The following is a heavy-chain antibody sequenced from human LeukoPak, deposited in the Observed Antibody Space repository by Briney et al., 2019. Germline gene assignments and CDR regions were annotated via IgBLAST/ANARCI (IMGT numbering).Heavy chain of an antibody. CDR3: SRDIGDAFDI. CDR1: GFPFSNYW. CDR2: INSDGSST. D-gene: IGHD2-15*01. J-gene: IGHJ3*02. Sequence: GGSLRLSCAASGFPFSNYWMHWVRQAPGKGLVWVSRINSDGSSTSYADSVKGRFTISRDNAKNTLHLQMNSLRAVDTANYYCSRDIGDAFDIWGPGTMVTVSS. V-gene: IGHV3-74*01.